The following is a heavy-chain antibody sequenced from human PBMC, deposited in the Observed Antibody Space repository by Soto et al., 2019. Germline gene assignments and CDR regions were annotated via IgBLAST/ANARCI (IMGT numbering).Heavy chain of an antibody. D-gene: IGHD6-13*01. J-gene: IGHJ4*02. V-gene: IGHV4-59*01. CDR2: IYYSGST. CDR1: GGSISSYY. Sequence: SETLSLTCTVSGGSISSYYWSWIRQPPGKGLEWIGYIYYSGSTNYNPSLKSRVTISVDTSKNQFSLKLSSVTAADTAVYYCAREAPREVHSSSWSASYYFDYWGQGTLLTVSS. CDR3: AREAPREVHSSSWSASYYFDY.